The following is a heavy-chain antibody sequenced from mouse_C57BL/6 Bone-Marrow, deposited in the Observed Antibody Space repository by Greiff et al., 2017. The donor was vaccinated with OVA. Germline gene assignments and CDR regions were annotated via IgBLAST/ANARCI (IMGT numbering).Heavy chain of an antibody. CDR2: ISDGGSYT. V-gene: IGHV5-4*01. Sequence: EVMLVESGGGLVKPGGSLKLSCAASGFTFSSYALSWVRQTPEKRLEWVATISDGGSYTYYPDNVKGRFTISRDNAKNNLYLQMSHLKSEDTAMYYCARDPSLLRSNPPGYFDVWGTGTTVTVSS. CDR3: ARDPSLLRSNPPGYFDV. J-gene: IGHJ1*03. D-gene: IGHD1-2*01. CDR1: GFTFSSYA.